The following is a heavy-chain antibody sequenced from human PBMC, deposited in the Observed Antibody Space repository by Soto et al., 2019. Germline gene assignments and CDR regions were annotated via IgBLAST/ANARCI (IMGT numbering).Heavy chain of an antibody. V-gene: IGHV3-53*01. D-gene: IGHD3-10*01. J-gene: IGHJ4*02. CDR1: GFTVSNNY. Sequence: EVQLVESGGGLIQPGGSLRLSCAVSGFTVSNNYMSWVRQAPGKGLEGVSVIYSGGYTAYGDSVKGRFTISRDNSKNTPYLKRKSLRPDDRAWYYGAPGGGGGGYWGQGTLVTVSS. CDR2: IYSGGYT. CDR3: APGGGGGGY.